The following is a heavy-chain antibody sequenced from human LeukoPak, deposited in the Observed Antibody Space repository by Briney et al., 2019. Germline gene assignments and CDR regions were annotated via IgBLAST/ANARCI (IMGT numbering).Heavy chain of an antibody. CDR1: GGTFSSYA. J-gene: IGHJ5*02. CDR2: IIPIFGTA. V-gene: IGHV1-69*06. D-gene: IGHD3-10*01. Sequence: GASVNVSCMASGGTFSSYAISWVRQAPGQGLEWMGGIIPIFGTANYAQKFQGRVTITADKSTSTAYMELSSLRSEDTAVYYCANGSLLWFGELSSPFDPWGQGTLVTVSS. CDR3: ANGSLLWFGELSSPFDP.